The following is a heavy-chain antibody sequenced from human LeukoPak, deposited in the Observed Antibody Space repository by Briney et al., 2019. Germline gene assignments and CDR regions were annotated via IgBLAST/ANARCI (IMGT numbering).Heavy chain of an antibody. CDR2: IIPIFGTA. D-gene: IGHD6-19*01. CDR1: GGTFSGYA. Sequence: GASVKVSCKASGGTFSGYAISWVRQAPGQGLEWMGGIIPIFGTANYAQKFQGRVTITADESTSTAYMELSSLRSEDTAVYYCARSIAVAVFDYWGQGTLVTVSS. V-gene: IGHV1-69*13. J-gene: IGHJ4*02. CDR3: ARSIAVAVFDY.